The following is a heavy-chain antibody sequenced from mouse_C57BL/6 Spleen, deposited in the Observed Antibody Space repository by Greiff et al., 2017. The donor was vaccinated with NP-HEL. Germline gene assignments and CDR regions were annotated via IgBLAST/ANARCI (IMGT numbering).Heavy chain of an antibody. V-gene: IGHV14-4*01. CDR2: IDPENGDT. J-gene: IGHJ4*01. CDR3: TLITTVVAHYYAMDY. Sequence: VQLQQSGAELVRPGASVKLSCTASGFNIKDDYMHWVKQRPEQGLEWIGWIDPENGDTEYASKFQGKATITADTSSNTAYLQLSSLTSEDTAVYYCTLITTVVAHYYAMDYWGQGTSVTVSS. D-gene: IGHD1-1*01. CDR1: GFNIKDDY.